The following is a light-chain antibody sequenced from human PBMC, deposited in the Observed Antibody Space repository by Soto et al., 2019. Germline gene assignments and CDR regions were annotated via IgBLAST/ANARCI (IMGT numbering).Light chain of an antibody. CDR2: AAS. CDR1: QSITSY. V-gene: IGKV1-39*01. J-gene: IGKJ4*01. Sequence: DIQMTQSPSSLSASMGDSVTITCRASQSITSYLNWYQQKPGQAPKLLIYAASSLQSGVPSRFRGGGFRTEFTLNISSLQPDDFATYYCQQSYNSPPLTFGGGTRL. CDR3: QQSYNSPPLT.